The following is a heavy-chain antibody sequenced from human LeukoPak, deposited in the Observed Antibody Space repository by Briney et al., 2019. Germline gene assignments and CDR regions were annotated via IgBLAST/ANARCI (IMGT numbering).Heavy chain of an antibody. Sequence: SETLSLTCTVSRGSISGYQWSWIRQPPGKGLQWIGNTSYSGSTNYNPSLKSRVTISVDTSKNQFSLSLDSVTAADTAVYYCARGLASGYPPIPFDYWGQGTLVTVSS. CDR3: ARGLASGYPPIPFDY. J-gene: IGHJ4*02. V-gene: IGHV4-59*12. CDR1: RGSISGYQ. CDR2: TSYSGST. D-gene: IGHD3-3*01.